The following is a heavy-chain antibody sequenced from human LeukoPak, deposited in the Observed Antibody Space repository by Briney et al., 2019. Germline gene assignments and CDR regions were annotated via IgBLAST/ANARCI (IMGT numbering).Heavy chain of an antibody. CDR1: GASPNGYF. V-gene: IGHV4-59*01. CDR2: VSHTGAT. CDR3: ARDRRGSFYTFDL. Sequence: PSETLSLTCSVSGASPNGYFWNWVRQTPEKGLEWIGYVSHTGATTSNPTLKSRVSITIDTSKSQISLTMTSVTAADSALYYCARDRRGSFYTFDLWGPGTIVSVS. D-gene: IGHD1-26*01. J-gene: IGHJ3*01.